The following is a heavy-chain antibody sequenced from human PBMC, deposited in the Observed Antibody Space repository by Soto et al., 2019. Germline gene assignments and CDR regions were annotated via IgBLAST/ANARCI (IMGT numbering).Heavy chain of an antibody. CDR3: AKMGSVTIFGNYGMDV. D-gene: IGHD3-3*01. V-gene: IGHV3-23*01. CDR2: ISGSGGST. CDR1: GFTFSSYA. J-gene: IGHJ6*02. Sequence: GGSLRLSCAASGFTFSSYAMSWFRQAPWKWLEWVSAISGSGGSTYYADSVKGRFTISRDNSKNTPYLQMNSLRAEDTAVYYCAKMGSVTIFGNYGMDVWGQGTTVTVSS.